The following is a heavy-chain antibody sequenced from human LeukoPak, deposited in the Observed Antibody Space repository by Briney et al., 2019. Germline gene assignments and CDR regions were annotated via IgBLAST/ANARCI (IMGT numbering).Heavy chain of an antibody. V-gene: IGHV5-51*01. CDR3: VKYSSSWYESGYFQH. CDR2: IYPGDSDT. J-gene: IGHJ1*01. D-gene: IGHD6-13*01. CDR1: GYSFTSYR. Sequence: GESLKISCKGSGYSFTSYRIGWVRQMPGKGLEWMGIIYPGDSDTRYSPSFQGQVTISADKSISTAHLQWSSLKASDTAMYYCVKYSSSWYESGYFQHWGQGTLVTVSS.